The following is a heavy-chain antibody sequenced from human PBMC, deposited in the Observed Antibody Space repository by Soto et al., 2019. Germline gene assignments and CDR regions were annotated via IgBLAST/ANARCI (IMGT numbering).Heavy chain of an antibody. D-gene: IGHD3-3*01. Sequence: ASVKVSCKASGGTFSSYAISWVRQAPGQGLEWMGWISAYNGNTNYAQKLQGRVTMTTDTSTSTAYMELRSLRSDDTAVYYCAGYYDFWSGSAGGAFDIWGQGTMVTVS. CDR2: ISAYNGNT. CDR1: GGTFSSYA. J-gene: IGHJ3*02. V-gene: IGHV1-18*01. CDR3: AGYYDFWSGSAGGAFDI.